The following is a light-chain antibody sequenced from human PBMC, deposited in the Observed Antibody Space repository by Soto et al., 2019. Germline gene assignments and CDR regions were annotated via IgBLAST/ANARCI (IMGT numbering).Light chain of an antibody. CDR2: DAS. CDR1: QSVSRY. V-gene: IGKV3-11*01. CDR3: QHRSNWPRT. J-gene: IGKJ2*01. Sequence: EIVLTQSPATLSLSPGDTATLSCRASQSVSRYLAWYQQKPGQAPRLLIYDASNRATGIPARFSGSGSGTDFTLTIGILEPEDFAVYYCQHRSNWPRTFGQGTKVEIK.